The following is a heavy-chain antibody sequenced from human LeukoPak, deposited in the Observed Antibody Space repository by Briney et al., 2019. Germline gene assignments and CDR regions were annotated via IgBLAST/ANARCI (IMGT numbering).Heavy chain of an antibody. CDR1: GFTFSSYW. CDR2: ISSSSSYI. J-gene: IGHJ4*02. V-gene: IGHV3-21*01. Sequence: PGGSLRLSCAASGFTFSSYWMNWVRQAPGKGLEWVSSISSSSSYIYYADSVKGRFTISRDNAKNSLYLQMNSLRAEDTAVYYCARDMSSGSSGESPVSKNFDYWGQGTLVTVSS. D-gene: IGHD6-19*01. CDR3: ARDMSSGSSGESPVSKNFDY.